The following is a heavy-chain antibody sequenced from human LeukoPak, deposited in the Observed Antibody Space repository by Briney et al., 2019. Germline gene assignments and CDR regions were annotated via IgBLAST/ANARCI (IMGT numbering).Heavy chain of an antibody. CDR1: GGSISSSSYY. V-gene: IGHV4-39*01. J-gene: IGHJ4*02. D-gene: IGHD6-13*01. CDR3: ARHTVIASSWSLDY. CDR2: NYYSGNT. Sequence: KPSETLSLTCSVSGGSISSSSYYWGWIRQPPGKGLEWIGSNYYSGNTYNNPSLKSRVIITVDTSNAQLSLKLTSRTAAGTALYYCARHTVIASSWSLDYWGQGALVTVSS.